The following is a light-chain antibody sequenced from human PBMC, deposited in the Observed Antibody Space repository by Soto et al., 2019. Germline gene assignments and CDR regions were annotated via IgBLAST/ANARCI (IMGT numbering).Light chain of an antibody. J-gene: IGKJ2*01. CDR1: KSISSY. CDR3: QQSYGTPPT. Sequence: DIPMTQSPSSLSASVGDRVTITCRASKSISSYLNWYQQKPGKAPKLLIYAASSLQSGVPSRFSGSGSGTDFTLTISSLQPEDFAAYYCQQSYGTPPTFGQGTKLEIK. V-gene: IGKV1-39*01. CDR2: AAS.